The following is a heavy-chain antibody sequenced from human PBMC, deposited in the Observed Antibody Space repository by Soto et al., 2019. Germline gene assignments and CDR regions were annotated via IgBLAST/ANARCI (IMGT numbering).Heavy chain of an antibody. CDR1: GFTFSSYA. D-gene: IGHD3-16*01. Sequence: SLRLSCAASGFTFSSYAMSWLRQAPGKGLDWVSTISTSGETTYYTDSVKGRFTISRDNSQNTLYLQMNSLRAEDTAFYFCAKAWQYDYVWGTYAFDSWGQGTLVTVYS. CDR3: AKAWQYDYVWGTYAFDS. V-gene: IGHV3-23*01. J-gene: IGHJ4*02. CDR2: ISTSGETT.